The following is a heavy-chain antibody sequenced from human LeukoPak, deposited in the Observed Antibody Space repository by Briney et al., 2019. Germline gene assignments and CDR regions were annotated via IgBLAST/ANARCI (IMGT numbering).Heavy chain of an antibody. CDR1: GFTFSSYG. V-gene: IGHV3-30*18. CDR2: ISYDGSNK. J-gene: IGHJ4*02. Sequence: GGSLRLSCAASGFTFSSYGMDWVRQAPGKGLEWVAVISYDGSNKYYADSVKGRFTISRDNSKNTLYLQMNSLRAEDTAVYYCAKDLYSSSNYWGQGTLVTVSS. D-gene: IGHD6-6*01. CDR3: AKDLYSSSNY.